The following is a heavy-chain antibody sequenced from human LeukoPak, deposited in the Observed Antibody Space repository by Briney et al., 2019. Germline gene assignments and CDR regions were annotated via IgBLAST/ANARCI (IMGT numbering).Heavy chain of an antibody. D-gene: IGHD2-2*01. J-gene: IGHJ4*02. CDR1: GGSISSGGYS. V-gene: IGHV4-30-2*01. CDR2: IYHSGST. CDR3: AASSSTFDY. Sequence: PSETLSLTCAVSGGSISSGGYSWSWIRQPPGKGLEWIGYIYHSGSTYYNPSLKSRVTISVDRSKNQFSLKLSSVTAADTAVYYCAASSSTFDYWGQGTLVTVSS.